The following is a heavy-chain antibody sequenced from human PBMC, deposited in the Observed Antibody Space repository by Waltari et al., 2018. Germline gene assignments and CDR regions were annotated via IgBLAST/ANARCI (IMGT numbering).Heavy chain of an antibody. CDR2: INPSGGST. D-gene: IGHD1-26*01. CDR1: GYTFTSYY. Sequence: QVQLVQSGAEVKKPGASVKVSCKASGYTFTSYYMHWVRQAPGQGLEWMGMINPSGGSTSDAHKFPDSVTMTSDTSTSTVYMELSSLRSEDAAVYYCARDDGGSYYDYWGQGTLVTVSS. J-gene: IGHJ4*02. CDR3: ARDDGGSYYDY. V-gene: IGHV1-46*01.